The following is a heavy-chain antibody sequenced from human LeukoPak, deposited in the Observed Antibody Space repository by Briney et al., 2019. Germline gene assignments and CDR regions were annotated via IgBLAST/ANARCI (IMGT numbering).Heavy chain of an antibody. CDR2: ISYDGSNK. V-gene: IGHV3-30*03. J-gene: IGHJ4*02. CDR1: GFTFSSYS. D-gene: IGHD3-10*01. CDR3: ARVRRRITMVRGVIIAPIDY. Sequence: GGSLRLSCAASGFTFSSYSMNWVRQAPGKGLEWEAVISYDGSNKYYADSVKGRFTISRDNSKNTLYLQMNSLRAEDTAVYYCARVRRRITMVRGVIIAPIDYWGQGTLVTVSS.